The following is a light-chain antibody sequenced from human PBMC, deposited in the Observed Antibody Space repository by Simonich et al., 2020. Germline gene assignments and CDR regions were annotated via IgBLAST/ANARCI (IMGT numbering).Light chain of an antibody. Sequence: QSALTQPASVSGSPGQSITISCTGTSSDVGGYNYVSWYQQPPGNAPKLMIYDVSKRPSGVSNRFPGSKSGNTASLTISGLQAEDEADYYCSSYTSSSTWVFGGGTKLTVL. CDR3: SSYTSSSTWV. CDR2: DVS. J-gene: IGLJ3*02. V-gene: IGLV2-14*01. CDR1: SSDVGGYNY.